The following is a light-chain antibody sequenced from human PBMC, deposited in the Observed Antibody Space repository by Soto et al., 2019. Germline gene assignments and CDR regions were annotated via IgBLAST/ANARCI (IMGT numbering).Light chain of an antibody. V-gene: IGKV1-13*02. CDR1: QGISSA. CDR3: QQFNSYPRT. CDR2: DAS. J-gene: IGKJ3*01. Sequence: GDRVTITCRASQGISSALAWYQQKPGQAPKLLIYDASSLESGAPSRFSGSGSGTDFTLTISSLQPEDFATYYCQQFNSYPRTFGPGTKVDIK.